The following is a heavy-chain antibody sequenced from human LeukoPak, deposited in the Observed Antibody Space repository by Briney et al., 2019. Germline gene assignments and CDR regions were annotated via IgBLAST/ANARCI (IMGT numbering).Heavy chain of an antibody. CDR1: GDSVSSSSTA. CDR2: TYYRSQWYN. J-gene: IGHJ4*02. CDR3: ARGAVGATPLAEIFDS. D-gene: IGHD1-26*01. V-gene: IGHV6-1*01. Sequence: PSETLSLTCAISGDSVSSSSTAWHWIRQSPSRGLEWLGRTYYRSQWYNDYTVSEESRITINSDTSKNQFSLKLNSVTPEDTAVYYCARGAVGATPLAEIFDSWGQGTLVTVSS.